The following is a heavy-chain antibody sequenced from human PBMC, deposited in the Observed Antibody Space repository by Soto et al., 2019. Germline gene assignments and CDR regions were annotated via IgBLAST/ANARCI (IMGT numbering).Heavy chain of an antibody. V-gene: IGHV1-69*13. D-gene: IGHD1-26*01. CDR2: IIPIFGTA. CDR1: GGTFSRYA. J-gene: IGHJ5*02. Sequence: ASVKVSCKASGGTFSRYAISWVRQAPGQGLEWMGGIIPIFGTANYAQKFQGRVTITADESTSTAYMGLSSLRFEDTAVYYCARAIVGPTTTGWLDPWGQGTLVTVSS. CDR3: ARAIVGPTTTGWLDP.